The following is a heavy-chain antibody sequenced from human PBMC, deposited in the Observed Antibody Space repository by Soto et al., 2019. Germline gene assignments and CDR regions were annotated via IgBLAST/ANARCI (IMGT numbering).Heavy chain of an antibody. CDR3: AGLGVIMYCYYGMDV. V-gene: IGHV1-3*01. J-gene: IGHJ6*02. CDR2: INAGNGNT. CDR1: GYTFTSYA. Sequence: GASVKVSCKASGYTFTSYAMHWVRQAPGQRLEWMGWINAGNGNTKYSQKFQGRVTITGDTPASTAYMELSGLRSEDTAVYYCAGLGVIMYCYYGMDVWGQGTTVTVSS. D-gene: IGHD3-10*01.